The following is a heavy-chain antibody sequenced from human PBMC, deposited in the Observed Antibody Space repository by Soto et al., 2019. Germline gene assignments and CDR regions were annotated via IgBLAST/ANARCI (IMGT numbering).Heavy chain of an antibody. CDR3: ARDHIAAAGKFVWFDP. CDR2: TYYRSKWYN. Sequence: QVQLQQSGPGLVKPSQTLSLTCAISGDSVSSNSAAWNWIRQSPSRGLEWLGRTYYRSKWYNDYAVSVKSRITINSDTSKNQFSLKLNSVTPEDTAVYYCARDHIAAAGKFVWFDPWGQGTLVTVSS. J-gene: IGHJ5*02. V-gene: IGHV6-1*01. CDR1: GDSVSSNSAA. D-gene: IGHD6-13*01.